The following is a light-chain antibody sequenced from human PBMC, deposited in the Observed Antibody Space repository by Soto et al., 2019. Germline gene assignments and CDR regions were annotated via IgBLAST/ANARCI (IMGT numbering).Light chain of an antibody. CDR1: TGGVTSGHY. CDR3: LLLYGGARV. Sequence: QAVVTQEPSLTVSPGGTVTLTCGSSTGGVTSGHYPYWFQQKPGQAPRTLIYDTSNKQSWTPARFSGSLLGGKAALTLSGAQPEDEADYYCLLLYGGARVFGGGTKLTVL. V-gene: IGLV7-46*01. CDR2: DTS. J-gene: IGLJ2*01.